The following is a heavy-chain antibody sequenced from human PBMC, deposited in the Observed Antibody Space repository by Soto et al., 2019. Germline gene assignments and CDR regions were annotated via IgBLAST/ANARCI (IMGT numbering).Heavy chain of an antibody. CDR3: ARDRDSGWYTSLAY. CDR2: INANGGTP. V-gene: IGHV1-46*01. J-gene: IGHJ4*02. Sequence: QVQLVQSGSEVKKPGASVQVSCMTSGYTFSDYYIHCVRQAPGQGLEWMGVINANGGTPRSAQKFQGRVTMTRDTSTATIYMELSSLTSADTAVYYCARDRDSGWYTSLAYWGQGTLVTVAS. D-gene: IGHD6-19*01. CDR1: GYTFSDYY.